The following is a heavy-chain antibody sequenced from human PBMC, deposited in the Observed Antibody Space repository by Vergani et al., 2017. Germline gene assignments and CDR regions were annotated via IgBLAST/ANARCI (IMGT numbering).Heavy chain of an antibody. V-gene: IGHV3-30*04. J-gene: IGHJ4*02. Sequence: VQLVDSGGGLVQPGGSLRLSCAASGFTFSSYAMHWVRQAPGKGLEWVAVISYDGSNKYYADSVKGRFPISRDNSKNTLYLQMNSLRAEDTAVYYCAGRLTTVRLSSWTNSWGQGTLVTVSS. CDR1: GFTFSSYA. CDR2: ISYDGSNK. D-gene: IGHD6-13*01. CDR3: AGRLTTVRLSSWTNS.